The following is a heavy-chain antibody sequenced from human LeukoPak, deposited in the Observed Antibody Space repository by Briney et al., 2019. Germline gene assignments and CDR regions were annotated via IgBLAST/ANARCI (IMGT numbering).Heavy chain of an antibody. D-gene: IGHD5-18*01. Sequence: SETLSLTCTVSGGSISSYYWSWMRQPAGKGLEWIGRIYTSGGTNYNPSLKSRVTMSVDTSKNQFSLKLSSVTAADTAVYYCARDVDTAMVLNWFDPWGQGTLVTVSS. CDR2: IYTSGGT. J-gene: IGHJ5*02. CDR1: GGSISSYY. V-gene: IGHV4-4*07. CDR3: ARDVDTAMVLNWFDP.